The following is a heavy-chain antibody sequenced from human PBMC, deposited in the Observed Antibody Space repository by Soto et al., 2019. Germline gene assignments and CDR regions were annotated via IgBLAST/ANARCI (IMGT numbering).Heavy chain of an antibody. J-gene: IGHJ5*02. CDR1: VGSISSGGYY. CDR3: ARAPRAVTFGGVIVIPPSQIDP. D-gene: IGHD3-16*02. Sequence: SETLSLTCTVSVGSISSGGYYWSWIRQHPGKGLEWIGYIYYSGSTYYNPSLKSRVTISVDTSKNQFSLKLSSVTAADTAVYYCARAPRAVTFGGVIVIPPSQIDPWGQGTLVTVSS. V-gene: IGHV4-31*03. CDR2: IYYSGST.